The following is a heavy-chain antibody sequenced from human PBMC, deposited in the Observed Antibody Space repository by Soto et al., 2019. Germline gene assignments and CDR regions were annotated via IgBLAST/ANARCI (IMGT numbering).Heavy chain of an antibody. CDR1: GFSFHNFA. Sequence: PGGSLRLSCVASGFSFHNFAMRWVRQAPGKGLEWVCSISASSTITYCAGFVKGRFTISRDNSKNTLYLQMNSLTAEDTATYYCAKVPLRTYYFDDWGPGTPVTVSS. V-gene: IGHV3-23*01. CDR3: AKVPLRTYYFDD. J-gene: IGHJ4*02. CDR2: ISASSTIT. D-gene: IGHD1-1*01.